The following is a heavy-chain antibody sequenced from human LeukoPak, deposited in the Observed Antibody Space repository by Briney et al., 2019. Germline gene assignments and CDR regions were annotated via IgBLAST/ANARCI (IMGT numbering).Heavy chain of an antibody. J-gene: IGHJ4*02. CDR3: AKSDHLVGARPFDY. D-gene: IGHD1-26*01. CDR1: GFAFSSYA. V-gene: IGHV3-23*01. CDR2: ISGSGGST. Sequence: PGGSLRLSCAASGFAFSSYAMSWVRQAPGKGLEWVSAISGSGGSTYYADSVKGRFTISRDNSKNTLYLQMNSLRAEDTAVYYCAKSDHLVGARPFDYWGQGTLVTVSS.